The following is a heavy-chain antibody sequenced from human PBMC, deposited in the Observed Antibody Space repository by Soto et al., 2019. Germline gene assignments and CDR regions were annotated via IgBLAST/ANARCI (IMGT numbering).Heavy chain of an antibody. CDR3: AKVGTAVAQDYYYYDGMDV. D-gene: IGHD6-13*01. Sequence: WGSRRLSCSASGFTFRSYAMSWVRQAPGKGLEWVSAISVSVGITYYADSVKGRFTISGDNSKNTLYLQMNSLRAEDTAVYYCAKVGTAVAQDYYYYDGMDVWGKDTTVSVSS. CDR1: GFTFRSYA. J-gene: IGHJ6*04. V-gene: IGHV3-23*01. CDR2: ISVSVGIT.